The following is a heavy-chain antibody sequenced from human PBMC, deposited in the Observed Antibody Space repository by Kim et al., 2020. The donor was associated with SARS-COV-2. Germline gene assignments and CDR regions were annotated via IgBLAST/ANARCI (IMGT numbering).Heavy chain of an antibody. D-gene: IGHD3-16*01. J-gene: IGHJ4*02. CDR3: ARGIMITFGGGIDY. Sequence: GGSLRLSCAASGFTFSSYWMHWVRQAPGKGLVWVSRINSDGSSTSYADSVKGRFTIPRDNAKNTLYLQMNSLRAEDTAVYYCARGIMITFGGGIDYWGQGTLVTVSS. CDR2: INSDGSST. V-gene: IGHV3-74*01. CDR1: GFTFSSYW.